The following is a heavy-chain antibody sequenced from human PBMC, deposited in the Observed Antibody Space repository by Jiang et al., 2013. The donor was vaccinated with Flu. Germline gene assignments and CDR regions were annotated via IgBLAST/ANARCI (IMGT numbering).Heavy chain of an antibody. V-gene: IGHV4-59*01. CDR3: ARDRLVRYYGSGSYAWFDP. CDR1: GGSISSYY. CDR2: IYYSGST. D-gene: IGHD3-10*01. J-gene: IGHJ5*02. Sequence: SLTCTVSGGSISSYYWSWIRQPPGKGLEWIGYIYYSGSTNYNPSLKSRVTISVDTSKNQSSLKLSSVTAADTAVYYCARDRLVRYYGSGSYAWFDPWGQGTLVTVSS.